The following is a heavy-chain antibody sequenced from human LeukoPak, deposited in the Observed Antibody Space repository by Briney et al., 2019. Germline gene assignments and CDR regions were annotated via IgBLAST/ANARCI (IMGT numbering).Heavy chain of an antibody. CDR2: IYPDDSDT. J-gene: IGHJ4*02. Sequence: PGESLKISFQGSGSPFTSYWSGWVRQLPGKGLEWMGIIYPDDSDTRYSPSLQGRVTMSAGKSISTAYLQWSSLRASDTAMYYCARRVRVVGATDYFDYWGQGTLVTVSS. CDR3: ARRVRVVGATDYFDY. D-gene: IGHD1-26*01. V-gene: IGHV5-51*01. CDR1: GSPFTSYW.